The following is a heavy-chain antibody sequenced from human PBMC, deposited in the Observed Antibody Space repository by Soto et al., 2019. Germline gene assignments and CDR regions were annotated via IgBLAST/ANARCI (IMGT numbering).Heavy chain of an antibody. Sequence: EVRLVEFGGGVVHPGASLTVSCEASGFAFSSLWMHWVRQAPGKGLEWVSRIDNEGIGTNYADAVRGRFLMSRDNATNMFYIHMISLRANDTALYFCVRFGGSSWADFWGQGTLVTVSS. CDR2: IDNEGIGT. CDR3: VRFGGSSWADF. CDR1: GFAFSSLW. J-gene: IGHJ4*02. V-gene: IGHV3-74*01. D-gene: IGHD6-13*01.